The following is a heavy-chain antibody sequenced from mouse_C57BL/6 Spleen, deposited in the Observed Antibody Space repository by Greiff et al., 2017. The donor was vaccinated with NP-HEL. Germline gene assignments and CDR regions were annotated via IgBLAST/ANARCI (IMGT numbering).Heavy chain of an antibody. CDR3: ARDDGSSYGYFDV. V-gene: IGHV1-55*01. J-gene: IGHJ1*03. CDR1: GYTFTSYW. CDR2: IYPGSGST. D-gene: IGHD1-1*01. Sequence: VQLQQSGAELVKPGASVKMSCKASGYTFTSYWITWVKQRPGQGLEWIGDIYPGSGSTNYNEKFKSKATLTVDTSSSTAYMQLSSLTSEDSAVYYCARDDGSSYGYFDVWGTGTTVTVSS.